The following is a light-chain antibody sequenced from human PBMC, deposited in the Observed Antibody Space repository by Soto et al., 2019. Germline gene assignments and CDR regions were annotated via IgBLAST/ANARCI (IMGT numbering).Light chain of an antibody. J-gene: IGLJ1*01. CDR1: SSDVGGYNY. CDR2: DVS. Sequence: QSVLTQPASVSGSPGQSITVSCTGTSSDVGGYNYVSWYQQHPGKVPQLMIFDVSNRPSGVSHRFSGSKSGNTASLTISGLQAEDEADYYSSSYTTINTYVFGTGSMVTVL. V-gene: IGLV2-14*01. CDR3: SSYTTINTYV.